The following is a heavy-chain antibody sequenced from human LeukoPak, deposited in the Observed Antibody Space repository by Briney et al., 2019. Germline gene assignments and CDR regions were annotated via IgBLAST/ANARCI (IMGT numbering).Heavy chain of an antibody. CDR3: ARKGMVRGVPIDY. V-gene: IGHV4-39*01. CDR2: TYYSGST. Sequence: SETLSLTCTVSGGSISSSSYYWGWIRQPPGKGLEWIGSTYYSGSTYYNPSLKSRVTISVDTSKNQFSLKLSSVTAADTAVYYCARKGMVRGVPIDYWGQGTLVTVSS. CDR1: GGSISSSSYY. J-gene: IGHJ4*02. D-gene: IGHD3-10*01.